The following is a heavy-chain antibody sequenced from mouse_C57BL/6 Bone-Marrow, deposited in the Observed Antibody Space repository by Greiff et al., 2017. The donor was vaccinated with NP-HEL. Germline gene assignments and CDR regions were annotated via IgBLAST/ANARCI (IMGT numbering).Heavy chain of an antibody. Sequence: DVKLQQSGPELVKPGASVKISCKASGYTFTDYYMNWVKQSHGKSLEWIGDINPNNGGTSYNQKFKGKATLTVDKSSSTAYMELRSLTSEDSAVYYCARGSTITTVVGVDYWGQGTTLTVSS. CDR2: INPNNGGT. CDR3: ARGSTITTVVGVDY. J-gene: IGHJ2*01. V-gene: IGHV1-26*01. CDR1: GYTFTDYY. D-gene: IGHD1-1*01.